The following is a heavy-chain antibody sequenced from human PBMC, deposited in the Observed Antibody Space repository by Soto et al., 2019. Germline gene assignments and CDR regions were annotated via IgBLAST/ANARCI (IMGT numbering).Heavy chain of an antibody. CDR2: IYHTGST. J-gene: IGHJ4*02. V-gene: IGHV4-31*03. CDR3: ARYRFSGNKWPKFDY. D-gene: IGHD3-16*02. Sequence: SETLSLTCTVSGVTVSSDAYYWSWIRQHPGKGLEWIGNIYHTGSTYYSTSLKSRVVISLDTSNNQFSLTLTSVTAADTAVYYCARYRFSGNKWPKFDYWGRGTLVTVSS. CDR1: GVTVSSDAYY.